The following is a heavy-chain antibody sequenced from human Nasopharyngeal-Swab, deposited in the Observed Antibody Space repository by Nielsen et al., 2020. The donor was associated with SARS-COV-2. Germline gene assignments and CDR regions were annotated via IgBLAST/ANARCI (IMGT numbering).Heavy chain of an antibody. D-gene: IGHD3-22*01. J-gene: IGHJ6*02. V-gene: IGHV1-8*01. CDR3: ARFVTTSYYYYGMNV. Sequence: VKAPCKASGYTFTSYDINWVRQATGQGREWMGWMNPNSGNTGYAQKFQGRVNMTRNTSISTAYMELRSLRSDDTAVYYCARFVTTSYYYYGMNVWGQGTTVTVSS. CDR2: MNPNSGNT. CDR1: GYTFTSYD.